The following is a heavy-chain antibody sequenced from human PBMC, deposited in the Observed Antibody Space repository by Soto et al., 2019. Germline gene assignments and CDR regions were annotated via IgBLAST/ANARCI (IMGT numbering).Heavy chain of an antibody. CDR3: AKDHYGSGSYPFDY. CDR2: ISGSGGST. Sequence: GGSLRLSCAASGFTFSSYAMSWVRQAPGKGLEWVSAISGSGGSTYYADSVKGRLTISRDNSKNTLYLQMNSLRAEDTAVYYCAKDHYGSGSYPFDYWGQGTLVTVSS. D-gene: IGHD3-10*01. CDR1: GFTFSSYA. V-gene: IGHV3-23*01. J-gene: IGHJ4*02.